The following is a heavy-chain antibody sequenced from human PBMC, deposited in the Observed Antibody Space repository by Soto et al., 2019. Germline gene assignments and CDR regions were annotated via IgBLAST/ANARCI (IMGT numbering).Heavy chain of an antibody. CDR2: IYYSGST. D-gene: IGHD2-15*01. Sequence: SETLSLTCTVSGGSVSSGSYYWSWIRQPPGKGLEWIGYIYYSGSTNYNPSLKSRVTISVDTSKNQFSLKLSSVTAADTAVYYCARDLGRIDPWGQGTLVTGSA. J-gene: IGHJ5*02. V-gene: IGHV4-61*01. CDR1: GGSVSSGSYY. CDR3: ARDLGRIDP.